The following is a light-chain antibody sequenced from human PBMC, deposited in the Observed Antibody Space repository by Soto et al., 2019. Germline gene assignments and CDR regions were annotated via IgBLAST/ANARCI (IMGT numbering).Light chain of an antibody. Sequence: DIQMTQSPSTLSASVGDRFTITCGSSQGISIWLAWYQQKPGKAPKLLIYDASSLESGVPSRFSGSGSGTEFTLTISSLQPDDFATYYCQQYNSYPITFGQGTRLE. CDR1: QGISIW. J-gene: IGKJ5*01. CDR2: DAS. V-gene: IGKV1-5*01. CDR3: QQYNSYPIT.